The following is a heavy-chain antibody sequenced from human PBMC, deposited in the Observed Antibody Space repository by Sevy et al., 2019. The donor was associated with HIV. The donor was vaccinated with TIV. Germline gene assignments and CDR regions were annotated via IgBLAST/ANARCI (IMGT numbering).Heavy chain of an antibody. J-gene: IGHJ3*02. CDR3: ARLTFGGAIDSDAFDI. Sequence: GGSLRLSCAASGFTFSSYWMSWVRQAPGKGLEWVANIKQDGSEKYYVDSVKGRFTISRHNAKNSLYLQMNSLRAEDTAVYYCARLTFGGAIDSDAFDIWGQGTMVTVSS. D-gene: IGHD3-16*02. CDR1: GFTFSSYW. CDR2: IKQDGSEK. V-gene: IGHV3-7*03.